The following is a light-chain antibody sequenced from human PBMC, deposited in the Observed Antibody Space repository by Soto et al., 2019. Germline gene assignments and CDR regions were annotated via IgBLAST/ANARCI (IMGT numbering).Light chain of an antibody. J-gene: IGKJ1*01. CDR1: QNVNNNY. CDR3: QQYGRSTT. Sequence: EIVLTQSPGTLSLSPGERATLSCRASQNVNNNYLAWYQQKPGQAPRLLIYGASTRATGIPDRFSGSGSGTDFTLAISRLEPEDLAVYYCQQYGRSTTFGQWTKVEIK. V-gene: IGKV3-20*01. CDR2: GAS.